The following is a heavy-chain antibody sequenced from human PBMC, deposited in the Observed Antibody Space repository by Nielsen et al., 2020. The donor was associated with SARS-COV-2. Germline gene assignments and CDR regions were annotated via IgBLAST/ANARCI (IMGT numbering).Heavy chain of an antibody. CDR1: GFTFSSYS. CDR3: ARDYYSNLDY. Sequence: GGSLRLSCAASGFTFSSYSMNWVRQAPGKGLEWVSYISSSSSTIYYADSVKGQFTISRDNAKNSLYLQMNSLRAEDTALYHCARDYYSNLDYWGQGTLVTVSS. V-gene: IGHV3-48*01. D-gene: IGHD4-11*01. J-gene: IGHJ4*02. CDR2: ISSSSSTI.